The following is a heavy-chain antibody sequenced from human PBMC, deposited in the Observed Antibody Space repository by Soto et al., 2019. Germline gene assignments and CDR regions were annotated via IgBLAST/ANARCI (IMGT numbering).Heavy chain of an antibody. CDR3: ARSTVTTQWGYYYYYGMDV. CDR2: INEDGSEA. Sequence: EVQLVESGGGLVQPGGSQRLSCAVSGFTFNHFWMSWVRQAPGKGLEWVANINEDGSEARYVDSVKGRFTIYRDNAKNSLYLQMNSLRAGDTAVYYCARSTVTTQWGYYYYYGMDVWGQGTTVTVSS. J-gene: IGHJ6*02. D-gene: IGHD4-17*01. V-gene: IGHV3-7*01. CDR1: GFTFNHFW.